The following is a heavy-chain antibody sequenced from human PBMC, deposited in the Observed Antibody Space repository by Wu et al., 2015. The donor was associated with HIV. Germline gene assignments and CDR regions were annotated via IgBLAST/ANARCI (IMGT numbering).Heavy chain of an antibody. D-gene: IGHD3-3*01. CDR1: GSTFTNYA. CDR2: ILPTFGTA. J-gene: IGHJ4*02. CDR3: ARLEWSVSPQGGY. Sequence: QVQLVQSGAEVKKPGSSVKVSCEASGSTFTNYAISWVRQAPGQGLEWMGGILPTFGTADYAQKFRDRVTISADLSTNTAYMELTSLRSEDTAVYYCARLEWSVSPQGGYWGQGTLGHRLL. V-gene: IGHV1-69*12.